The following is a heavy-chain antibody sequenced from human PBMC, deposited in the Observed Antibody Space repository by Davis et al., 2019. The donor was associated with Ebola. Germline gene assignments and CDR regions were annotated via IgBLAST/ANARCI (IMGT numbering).Heavy chain of an antibody. J-gene: IGHJ6*04. CDR3: AKDPLGNYYYGMDV. CDR1: GFTFSSYA. CDR2: ISGSGGST. Sequence: PGGSLRLSCAASGFTFSSYAMSWVRQAPGQGLEWVSAISGSGGSTYYADSVKGRFTISRDNSKNTLYLQMNSLRAEDTAVYYCAKDPLGNYYYGMDVWGKGTTVTVSS. D-gene: IGHD3-16*01. V-gene: IGHV3-23*01.